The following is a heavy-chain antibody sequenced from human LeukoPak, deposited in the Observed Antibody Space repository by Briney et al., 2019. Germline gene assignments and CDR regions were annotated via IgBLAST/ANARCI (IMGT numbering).Heavy chain of an antibody. Sequence: GASVKLSCKSSGNTFSINIINWVRQAPGQRLDWMGWINAANGNTKYSEKFQGRVTITRDTSASKVYMDLKSLRSEATAVYYCARERPTTSAFHVWGQGTMVTVS. CDR1: GNTFSINI. CDR3: ARERPTTSAFHV. D-gene: IGHD1-14*01. V-gene: IGHV1-3*01. J-gene: IGHJ3*01. CDR2: INAANGNT.